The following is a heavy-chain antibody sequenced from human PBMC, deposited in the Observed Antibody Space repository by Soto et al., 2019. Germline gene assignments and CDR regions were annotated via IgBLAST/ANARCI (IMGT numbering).Heavy chain of an antibody. D-gene: IGHD3-22*01. CDR3: ARDGNSYYYDSSGYYYYGMDV. V-gene: IGHV1-3*01. CDR2: INAGNGNT. J-gene: IGHJ6*02. CDR1: GYTFTSYS. Sequence: ASVKVSCKASGYTFTSYSMHWVRQAPVQSLEWMGWINAGNGNTKYSQKFQGRVTITRDTSASTAYMELSSLRSEDTAVYYCARDGNSYYYDSSGYYYYGMDVWGQGTTVTVSS.